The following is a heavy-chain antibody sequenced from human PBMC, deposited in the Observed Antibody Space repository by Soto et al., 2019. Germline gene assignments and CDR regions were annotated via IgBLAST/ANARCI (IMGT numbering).Heavy chain of an antibody. Sequence: GGSLRLSCAASGFTFSNAWMSWVRQAPGKGLEWVGRIKSKTDGGRTDNAAPVKGRFTISRDDSKNTLYLQMNSLKTEDTAVYYCTTVDCSRTSCYDYWGQGTLVTVSS. J-gene: IGHJ4*02. D-gene: IGHD2-2*01. CDR1: GFTFSNAW. CDR2: IKSKTDGGRT. V-gene: IGHV3-15*01. CDR3: TTVDCSRTSCYDY.